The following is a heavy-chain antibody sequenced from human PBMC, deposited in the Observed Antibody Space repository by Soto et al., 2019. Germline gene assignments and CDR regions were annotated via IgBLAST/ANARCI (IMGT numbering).Heavy chain of an antibody. CDR1: GFTFSSYA. CDR2: ISYDGSNK. V-gene: IGHV3-30-3*01. CDR3: AREYGYGSGSSGWYFDY. J-gene: IGHJ4*02. D-gene: IGHD3-10*01. Sequence: PGGSLRLSCAASGFTFSSYAMHWVRQAPGKGLEWVAVISYDGSNKYYADSVKGRFTISRDNSKNTLYLQMNSLRAEDTAVYYCAREYGYGSGSSGWYFDYWGQGTLVTVSS.